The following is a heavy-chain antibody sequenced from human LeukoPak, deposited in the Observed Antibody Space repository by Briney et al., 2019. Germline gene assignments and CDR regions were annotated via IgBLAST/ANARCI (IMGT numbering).Heavy chain of an antibody. CDR3: ARLCIKTSCYTSDY. CDR1: GGSISISSYN. Sequence: SETLSLTCAVSGGSISISSYNWGWIRQPPGKGLEWIGSIYYSGNTYYNPSLKSRVTISVDTSKNQFSLKLSSVTAADTALYYCARLCIKTSCYTSDYWGQGTLVTVSS. CDR2: IYYSGNT. V-gene: IGHV4-39*01. D-gene: IGHD2-2*02. J-gene: IGHJ4*02.